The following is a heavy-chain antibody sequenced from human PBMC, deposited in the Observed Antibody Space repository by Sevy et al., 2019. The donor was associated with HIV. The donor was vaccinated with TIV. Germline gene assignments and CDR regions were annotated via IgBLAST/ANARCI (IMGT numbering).Heavy chain of an antibody. Sequence: QSQTLSLTCAISGDSVSSNSAAWNWIRQSPSRGLEWLGRTYYRSKWYNDYAVSVKSRITINPDTSKNRFSLQLNSVTPEDTAVYYCARGPFSTPASYFDYWGQGTLVTVSS. J-gene: IGHJ4*02. CDR2: TYYRSKWYN. CDR1: GDSVSSNSAA. CDR3: ARGPFSTPASYFDY. V-gene: IGHV6-1*01. D-gene: IGHD2-15*01.